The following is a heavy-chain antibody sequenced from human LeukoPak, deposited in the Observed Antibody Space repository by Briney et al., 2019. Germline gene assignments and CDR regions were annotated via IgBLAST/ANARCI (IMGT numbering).Heavy chain of an antibody. J-gene: IGHJ4*02. V-gene: IGHV3-23*01. CDR3: AKDPVQLWSPLFDY. Sequence: GGSLRLSCAASGFTFSSYAMSWVRQAPGKGLEWVSAISGSGGSTYYADSVKGRFTISRDNSKNTLYLQMNGLRAEDTAVYYCAKDPVQLWSPLFDYWDQGTLVTVSS. CDR1: GFTFSSYA. D-gene: IGHD5-18*01. CDR2: ISGSGGST.